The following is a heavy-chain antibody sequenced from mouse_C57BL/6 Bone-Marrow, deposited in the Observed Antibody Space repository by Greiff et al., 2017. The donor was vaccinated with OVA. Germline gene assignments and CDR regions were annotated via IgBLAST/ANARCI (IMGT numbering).Heavy chain of an antibody. D-gene: IGHD1-1*01. J-gene: IGHJ2*01. CDR3: ARSIGYYGSSYPFDY. V-gene: IGHV7-3*01. Sequence: EVQGVESGGGLVQPGGSLSLSCAASGFTFTDYYMSWVRQPPGKALEWLGFIRNKANGYTTEYSASVKGRFTISRDNSQSILYLQMNALRAEDSATYYCARSIGYYGSSYPFDYWGQGTTLTVSS. CDR1: GFTFTDYY. CDR2: IRNKANGYTT.